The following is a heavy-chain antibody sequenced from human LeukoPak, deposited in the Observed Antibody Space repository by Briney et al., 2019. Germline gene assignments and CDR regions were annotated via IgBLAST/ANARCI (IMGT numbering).Heavy chain of an antibody. CDR1: GGTFSSYA. D-gene: IGHD6-19*01. CDR2: IIPIFGTA. J-gene: IGHJ4*02. V-gene: IGHV1-69*13. Sequence: SVKVSCKASGGTFSSYAISWVRQAPGQGLEWMGGIIPIFGTANYAQKFQGRVTITADESTSTAYMELSTLRSEDTAVYYCARGFGVAVAGLFDYWGQGTLVTVSS. CDR3: ARGFGVAVAGLFDY.